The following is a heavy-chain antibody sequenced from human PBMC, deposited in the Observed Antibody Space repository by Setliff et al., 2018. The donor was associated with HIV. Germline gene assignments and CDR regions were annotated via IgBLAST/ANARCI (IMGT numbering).Heavy chain of an antibody. CDR2: ISTNGGST. CDR1: GFTFSRHV. CDR3: ASSGHSYGSDYYYYHYVDV. J-gene: IGHJ6*03. V-gene: IGHV3-64*02. D-gene: IGHD5-18*01. Sequence: GGSLRLSCAASGFTFSRHVMYWVRQAPGKGLEYVAAISTNGGSTYYADSVKGRFTVSRDNSKNRLYLQMDSLRGEDMAVYYCASSGHSYGSDYYYYHYVDVWGNGTTVTVSS.